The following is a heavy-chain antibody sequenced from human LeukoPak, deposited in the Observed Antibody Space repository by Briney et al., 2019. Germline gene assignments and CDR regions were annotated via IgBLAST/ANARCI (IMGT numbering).Heavy chain of an antibody. CDR3: ARVPYCSSTSCYAIFDY. D-gene: IGHD2-2*01. CDR1: GFTFRSYW. Sequence: GGSLRLSCAASGFTFRSYWMSWVRQAPGKGLEWVANINQDGSEKYYVDSVKGRFTISRDDAKNSLYLQMNSLRAEDTAVYYCARVPYCSSTSCYAIFDYWGQGALGTVS. CDR2: INQDGSEK. V-gene: IGHV3-7*05. J-gene: IGHJ4*02.